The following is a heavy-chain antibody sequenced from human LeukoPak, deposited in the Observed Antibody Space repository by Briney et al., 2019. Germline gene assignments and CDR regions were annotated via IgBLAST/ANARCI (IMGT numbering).Heavy chain of an antibody. J-gene: IGHJ4*02. CDR2: IIPIFGTA. V-gene: IGHV1-69*13. CDR3: ALSFGVVIGYYFDY. Sequence: SVKVSCKASGGTFSSYAISWVRQAPGQGLEWMGGIIPIFGTANYAQKFQGRVTITADESTSTAYMELSSLRSEDTAVYYCALSFGVVIGYYFDYWGQGTLVTVSS. CDR1: GGTFSSYA. D-gene: IGHD3-3*01.